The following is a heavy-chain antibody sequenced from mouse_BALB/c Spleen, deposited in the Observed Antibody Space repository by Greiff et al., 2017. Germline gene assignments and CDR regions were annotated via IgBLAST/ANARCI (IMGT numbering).Heavy chain of an antibody. V-gene: IGHV2-6-7*01. J-gene: IGHJ4*01. CDR3: ARDPTHYGSAMDY. Sequence: VQVVESGPGLVAPSQSLSITCTVSGFSLTGYGVNWVRQPPGKGLEWLGMIWGDGSTDYNSALKSRLSISKDNSKSQVFLKMNSLQTDDTARYYCARDPTHYGSAMDYWGQGTSVTVSS. CDR1: GFSLTGYG. D-gene: IGHD1-1*01. CDR2: IWGDGST.